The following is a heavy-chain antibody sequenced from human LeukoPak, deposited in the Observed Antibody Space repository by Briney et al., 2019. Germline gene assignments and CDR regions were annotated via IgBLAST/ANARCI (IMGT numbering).Heavy chain of an antibody. CDR3: AKDFTWAATAPSFDY. V-gene: IGHV3-30*02. CDR1: GFTFSSYG. Sequence: PGGSLRLSCAASGFTFSSYGMHWVRQAPGKGLEWVAFIRYDGSNKYYADSVKGRFTISRDNSKNTLYLQMNSLRVEDTAVYYCAKDFTWAATAPSFDYWGQGTLVTVSS. CDR2: IRYDGSNK. D-gene: IGHD2-21*02. J-gene: IGHJ4*02.